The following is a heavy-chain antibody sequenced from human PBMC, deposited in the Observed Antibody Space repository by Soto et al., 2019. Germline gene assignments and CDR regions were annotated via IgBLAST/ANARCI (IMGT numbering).Heavy chain of an antibody. CDR1: GDSISSYY. Sequence: QVQLQESGPGLLKPSETLSLTCAVSGDSISSYYCMWIRQPPGKGLESIGYLYYGRSANYNPSLKSRVTLSVDTSTNQCSLTLSSMTTADTAVYYCALRSMAVVPEYWGQGTLVTVSP. CDR3: ALRSMAVVPEY. D-gene: IGHD3-22*01. CDR2: LYYGRSA. V-gene: IGHV4-59*01. J-gene: IGHJ4*02.